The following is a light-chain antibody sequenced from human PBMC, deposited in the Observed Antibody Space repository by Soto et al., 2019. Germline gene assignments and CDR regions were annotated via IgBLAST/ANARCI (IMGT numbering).Light chain of an antibody. CDR2: EVT. CDR1: SSDVGGHNY. V-gene: IGLV2-8*01. Sequence: QSVLTQPPSASGSPGQSVTISCTGTSSDVGGHNYVSWYQQHPGKAPKLMIYEVTKRPSGVPDRFSGSKSGNTASLTVSGLQAEDEADYYCTSYAGSNNVLFGGGTKLTVL. CDR3: TSYAGSNNVL. J-gene: IGLJ2*01.